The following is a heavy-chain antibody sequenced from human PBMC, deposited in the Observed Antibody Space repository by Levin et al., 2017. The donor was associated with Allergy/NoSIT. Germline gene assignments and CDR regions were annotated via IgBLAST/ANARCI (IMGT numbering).Heavy chain of an antibody. J-gene: IGHJ6*02. V-gene: IGHV3-30*18. CDR2: ISYDGSNK. D-gene: IGHD3-10*01. CDR1: GFTFSSYG. Sequence: GGSLRLSCAASGFTFSSYGMHWVRQAPGKGLEWVAVISYDGSNKYYADSVKGRFTISRDNSKNTLYLQMNSLRAEDTAVYYCAKDRGGEIFLVLPYDYYGMDVWGQGTTVTVSS. CDR3: AKDRGGEIFLVLPYDYYGMDV.